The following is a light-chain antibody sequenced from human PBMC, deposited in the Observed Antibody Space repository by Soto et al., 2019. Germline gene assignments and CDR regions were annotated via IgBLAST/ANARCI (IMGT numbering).Light chain of an antibody. Sequence: EIVMTQSPSTLSVSPVERATLSCRASQSVNSDLAWYQQKPGQAPRLLIYGASTRATGIPARFRGSGSGTDFTLTISSLQSEDFAVYYCQQYNQWPPWTFGQGTKVDIK. J-gene: IGKJ1*01. V-gene: IGKV3-15*01. CDR1: QSVNSD. CDR2: GAS. CDR3: QQYNQWPPWT.